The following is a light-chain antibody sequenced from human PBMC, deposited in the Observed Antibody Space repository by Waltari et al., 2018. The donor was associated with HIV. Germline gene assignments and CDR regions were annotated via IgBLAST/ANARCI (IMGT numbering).Light chain of an antibody. Sequence: QSVLTQPPSVSAAPGQKVTISCSGSSSTIAHNFVSWYQQLPATAPKLLIYDTNKRPSGIPDRFAASKSGTSATLAITGLQTGDEAVYYCGTWDNNLSAFWVFGGGTKVTVL. J-gene: IGLJ3*02. CDR2: DTN. CDR1: SSTIAHNF. CDR3: GTWDNNLSAFWV. V-gene: IGLV1-51*01.